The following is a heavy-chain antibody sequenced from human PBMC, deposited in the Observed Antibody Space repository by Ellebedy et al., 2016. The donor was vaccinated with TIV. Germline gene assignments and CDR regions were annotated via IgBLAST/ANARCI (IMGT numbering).Heavy chain of an antibody. CDR3: ASTDYGGNSGHY. D-gene: IGHD4-23*01. CDR1: GFTFSDYY. Sequence: GGSLRLSXAASGFTFSDYYMSWIRQAPGKGLEWVSYISSSSSTIYYADSVKGRFTISRDNAKNSLYLQMNSLRAEDTAVYYCASTDYGGNSGHYWGQGTLVTVSS. V-gene: IGHV3-11*04. J-gene: IGHJ4*02. CDR2: ISSSSSTI.